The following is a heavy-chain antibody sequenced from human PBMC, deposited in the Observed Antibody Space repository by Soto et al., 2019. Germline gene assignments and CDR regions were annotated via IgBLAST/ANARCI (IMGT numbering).Heavy chain of an antibody. CDR3: ARGSFIAVAPRPATV. D-gene: IGHD6-19*01. CDR2: IYYSGST. J-gene: IGHJ4*02. V-gene: IGHV4-59*01. CDR1: GVSINHYY. Sequence: SETLSLTCTVSGVSINHYYYTWIRQPPGKGLEWIGNIYYSGSTNYNPSLKSRVSISVDTSKNQFSLKLTSVTAEDTAVYYCARGSFIAVAPRPATVWGQGTLVTVSS.